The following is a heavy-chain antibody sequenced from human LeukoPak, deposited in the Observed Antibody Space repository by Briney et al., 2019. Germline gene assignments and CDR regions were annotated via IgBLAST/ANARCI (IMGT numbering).Heavy chain of an antibody. V-gene: IGHV5-51*01. J-gene: IGHJ3*02. D-gene: IGHD3-3*01. CDR2: IYPGDSDT. CDR3: ARLRLRFLEGDAFDI. CDR1: GYSFTSYW. Sequence: GESLKISCKGSGYSFTSYWIGWVRQLPGKGLEWMGIIYPGDSDTRYSPSFQGQVTISADKSISTAYLQWSSLKASDTAMYYCARLRLRFLEGDAFDIWGQGTMVTVSS.